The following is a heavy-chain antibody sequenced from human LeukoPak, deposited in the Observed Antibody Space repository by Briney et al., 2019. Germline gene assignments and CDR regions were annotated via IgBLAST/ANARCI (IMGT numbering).Heavy chain of an antibody. Sequence: GESLKISCKGSGYSFTSYWIGWVRQMPGKGLERMWIIYPGESDTRDSPSFQGQVTISADKTISTAYLQWSSLKASDTAMYYCARLGSGVVVPAAIKYNWFDPWGQGTLVTVSS. J-gene: IGHJ5*02. CDR1: GYSFTSYW. CDR2: IYPGESDT. CDR3: ARLGSGVVVPAAIKYNWFDP. V-gene: IGHV5-51*01. D-gene: IGHD2-2*02.